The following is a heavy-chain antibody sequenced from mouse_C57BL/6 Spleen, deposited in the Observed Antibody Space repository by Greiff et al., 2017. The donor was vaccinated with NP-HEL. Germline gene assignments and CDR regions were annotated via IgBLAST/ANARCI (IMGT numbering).Heavy chain of an antibody. CDR1: GFNIKDDY. Sequence: EVQLQQSGAELVRPGASVKLSCTASGFNIKDDYMHWVKQRPEQGLEWIGWIDPENGDTEYASKFQGKATIPADTSSNTAYLQISSLTSEDTAVYYCTTSYSGYGQQYYYAMDYWGQGTSVTVSS. CDR3: TTSYSGYGQQYYYAMDY. CDR2: IDPENGDT. V-gene: IGHV14-4*01. D-gene: IGHD3-2*02. J-gene: IGHJ4*01.